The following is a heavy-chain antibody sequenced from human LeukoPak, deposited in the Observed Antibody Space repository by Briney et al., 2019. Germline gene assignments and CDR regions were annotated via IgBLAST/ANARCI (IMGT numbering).Heavy chain of an antibody. D-gene: IGHD3-10*01. Sequence: ATVKVSYKSCVYTFPSYYMHGVPEAPGQGFEGMGIINPSGGSTSYAQKFQGRVTKNRDRSTSIVYMELSSLRSEDTAVYYCARDEGPKYYYGSGSYYKRGWFDPWGQGTLVTVSS. J-gene: IGHJ5*02. CDR2: INPSGGST. CDR1: VYTFPSYY. V-gene: IGHV1-46*01. CDR3: ARDEGPKYYYGSGSYYKRGWFDP.